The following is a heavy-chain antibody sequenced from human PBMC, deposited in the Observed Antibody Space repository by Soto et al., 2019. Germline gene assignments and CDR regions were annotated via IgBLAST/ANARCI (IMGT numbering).Heavy chain of an antibody. J-gene: IGHJ6*02. CDR3: ARVLTAMVPNYYYYYGMDV. CDR1: GGTFSSYA. V-gene: IGHV1-69*12. Sequence: QVQLVQSGAEVKKPGSSVKVSCKASGGTFSSYAISWVRQAPGQGLEWMGGIIPIFGTANYAQKFQGRVTITADDATSTAYMELSSLRSEDTAVYYCARVLTAMVPNYYYYYGMDVWGQGTTVTVSS. CDR2: IIPIFGTA. D-gene: IGHD5-18*01.